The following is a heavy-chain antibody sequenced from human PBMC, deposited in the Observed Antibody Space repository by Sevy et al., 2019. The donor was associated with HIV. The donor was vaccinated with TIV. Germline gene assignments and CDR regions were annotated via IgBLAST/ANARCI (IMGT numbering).Heavy chain of an antibody. CDR2: IKGKIYDGTI. Sequence: GGSLRLSCAASGFTFSNAWMSWVRQAPGKGLEWVGRIKGKIYDGTIDYAEPVTGRFSISRDDYTNTLYLHMNSLKTADTAVYYCTTASWSQEDYYNYWGQGTLVTVSS. D-gene: IGHD6-13*01. J-gene: IGHJ4*02. V-gene: IGHV3-15*01. CDR1: GFTFSNAW. CDR3: TTASWSQEDYYNY.